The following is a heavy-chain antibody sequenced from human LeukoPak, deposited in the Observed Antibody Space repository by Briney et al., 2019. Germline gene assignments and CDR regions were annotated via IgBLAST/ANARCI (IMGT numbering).Heavy chain of an antibody. J-gene: IGHJ4*02. CDR2: IIPIFGTA. CDR3: ARDGSDYYDSSGYPLDY. Sequence: GASVKVSCKASGGTFSSYAISWVRQAPGQGLEWMGRIIPIFGTANYAQKFQGRVTITTDESTSTAYMELSSLRSEDTAVYYCARDGSDYYDSSGYPLDYWGQGTLVTVSS. CDR1: GGTFSSYA. D-gene: IGHD3-22*01. V-gene: IGHV1-69*05.